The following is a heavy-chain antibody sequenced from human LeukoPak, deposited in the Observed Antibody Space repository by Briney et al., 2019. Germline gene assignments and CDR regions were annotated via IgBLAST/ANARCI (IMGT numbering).Heavy chain of an antibody. CDR1: VDTFGRRR. D-gene: IGHD4-17*01. CDR2: ASHSGIT. Sequence: SETLSLTCAVFVDTFGRRRWSWIRQSPGKGLEWLGEASHSGITNYSPSLKSRISISVDTSKDQFSLKLASVTAADTAIYYCARGRPHGDYDLHLWGQGTLVTVSS. J-gene: IGHJ4*02. V-gene: IGHV4-34*01. CDR3: ARGRPHGDYDLHL.